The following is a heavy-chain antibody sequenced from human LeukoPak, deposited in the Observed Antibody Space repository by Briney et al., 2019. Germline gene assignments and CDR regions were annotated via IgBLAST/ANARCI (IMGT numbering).Heavy chain of an antibody. CDR2: IYYSGST. D-gene: IGHD5-18*01. V-gene: IGHV4-39*01. J-gene: IGHJ4*02. Sequence: PSETLSLTCTVSGDSISSSTYYWGWVRQPPGRGLEWIGSIYYSGSTYYNSSLKSRVTISVDTSKNQFSLKLSSVTAADTAVYYCARTFGYSYGYLDYWGQGTLVTVSS. CDR1: GDSISSSTYY. CDR3: ARTFGYSYGYLDY.